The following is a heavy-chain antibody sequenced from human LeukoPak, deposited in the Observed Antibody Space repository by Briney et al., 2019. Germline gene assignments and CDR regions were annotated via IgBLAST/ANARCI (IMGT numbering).Heavy chain of an antibody. CDR2: INHSGST. CDR3: ATKKRGYSYGYGLAYFDY. J-gene: IGHJ4*02. D-gene: IGHD5-18*01. V-gene: IGHV4-34*01. Sequence: PSETLPLTCAVYGGSFSGYYWSWIRQPPGKGLEWIGEINHSGSTNYNPSLKSRVTISVDTSKNQFSLKLSSVTAADTAVYYCATKKRGYSYGYGLAYFDYWGQGTLVTVSS. CDR1: GGSFSGYY.